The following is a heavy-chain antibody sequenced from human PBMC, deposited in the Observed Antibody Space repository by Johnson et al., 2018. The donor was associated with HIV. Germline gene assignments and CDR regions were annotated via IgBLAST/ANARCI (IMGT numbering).Heavy chain of an antibody. V-gene: IGHV3-9*01. CDR2: ISWGGGST. D-gene: IGHD3-10*01. Sequence: VQLVESGGGLVQPGRSLRISCAASRFTFDDYAMHCVRQAPGKGLEWVSGISWGGGSTYYADSVKGRFTISRDNSKNSLYLQMNSLRAEDTALYYCARDHNYYGSGSYSDAFDFWGQGTMVTVSS. CDR3: ARDHNYYGSGSYSDAFDF. CDR1: RFTFDDYA. J-gene: IGHJ3*01.